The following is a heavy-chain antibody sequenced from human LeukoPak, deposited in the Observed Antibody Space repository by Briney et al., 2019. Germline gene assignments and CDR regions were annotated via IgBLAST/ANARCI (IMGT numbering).Heavy chain of an antibody. V-gene: IGHV3-53*05. CDR3: AKDGSDGDYAYYFDY. J-gene: IGHJ4*02. CDR2: INWNGGST. CDR1: GFTVSSNS. Sequence: AGGSLRLSCTVSGFTVSSNSMSWVRQAPGKGLEWVSGINWNGGSTGYADSVKGRFTISRDNSKNTLYLQMNSLRAEDTAVYYCAKDGSDGDYAYYFDYWGQGTLVTVSS. D-gene: IGHD4-17*01.